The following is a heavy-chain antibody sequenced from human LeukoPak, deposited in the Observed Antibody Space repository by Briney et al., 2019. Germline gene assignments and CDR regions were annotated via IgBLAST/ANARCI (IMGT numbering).Heavy chain of an antibody. CDR1: GFTFSSYS. V-gene: IGHV3-21*04. J-gene: IGHJ4*02. CDR3: AKADENTRYVFRDY. Sequence: GGSLRLSCAASGFTFSSYSMNWVRQVPGKGLEWVSSISSSSSYIYYADSVKGRFAISRDNSKNTLYLQMNSLRAEDTAVYYCAKADENTRYVFRDYWGQGTLVTVSS. CDR2: ISSSSSYI. D-gene: IGHD1-1*01.